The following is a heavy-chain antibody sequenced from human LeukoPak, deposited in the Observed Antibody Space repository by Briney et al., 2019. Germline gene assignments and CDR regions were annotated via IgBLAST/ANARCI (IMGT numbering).Heavy chain of an antibody. CDR1: GYTFTGYY. CDR2: INPNSGGT. J-gene: IGHJ4*02. Sequence: ASVKVSCKASGYTFTGYYMHWVRQAPGQGLEWMGWINPNSGGTNYAQKFQGRVTMTRDTSISTAYMELSRLRSDDTAVYYCARVAEDYDYVWGSYYYFDYWGQGTLVTVSS. CDR3: ARVAEDYDYVWGSYYYFDY. D-gene: IGHD3-16*01. V-gene: IGHV1-2*02.